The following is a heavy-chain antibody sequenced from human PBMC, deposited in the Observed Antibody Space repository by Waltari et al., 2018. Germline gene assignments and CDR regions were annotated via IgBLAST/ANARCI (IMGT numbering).Heavy chain of an antibody. V-gene: IGHV1-2*06. D-gene: IGHD6-19*01. CDR3: ATGIAVAGTGVFFDY. CDR2: INPNSGGT. J-gene: IGHJ4*02. Sequence: QVQLVQSGAEVKKPGASVKVSCKASGYTFTGYYMHWVRQAPGQGLEWMGRINPNSGGTNYAQKFQGRVTRTRDTSISPAYMELSRLRSDDTAVYYCATGIAVAGTGVFFDYWGQGTLVTVSS. CDR1: GYTFTGYY.